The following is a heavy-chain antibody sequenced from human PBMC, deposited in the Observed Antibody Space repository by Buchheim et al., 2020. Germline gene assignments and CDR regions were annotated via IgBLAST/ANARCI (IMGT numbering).Heavy chain of an antibody. V-gene: IGHV3-23*01. CDR1: GFTFSSYA. Sequence: EVQLLESGGGLVQPGGSLRLSCAASGFTFSSYAMSWVRQAPGKGLEWVSAISGSGGSTYYADSAKGRFTISRDNSKNTLYLQMNSLRAEDTAVYYCANTLVIVGRSYYYYGMDVWGQGTT. J-gene: IGHJ6*02. CDR2: ISGSGGST. CDR3: ANTLVIVGRSYYYYGMDV. D-gene: IGHD6-6*01.